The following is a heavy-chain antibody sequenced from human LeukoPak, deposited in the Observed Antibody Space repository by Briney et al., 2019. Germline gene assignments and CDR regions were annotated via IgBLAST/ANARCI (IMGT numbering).Heavy chain of an antibody. V-gene: IGHV5-51*01. CDR3: AFGASNWDQFDY. CDR1: GYTFTNHW. J-gene: IGHJ4*02. D-gene: IGHD7-27*01. CDR2: IYPADSAT. Sequence: GESLKIPCKGSGYTFTNHWIAWVRQMPGKGLEWMGIIYPADSATRYSPSFQGQVTISADKSVRTAYLQWSSLKASDTAMYYCAFGASNWDQFDYWGQGTLVTVSS.